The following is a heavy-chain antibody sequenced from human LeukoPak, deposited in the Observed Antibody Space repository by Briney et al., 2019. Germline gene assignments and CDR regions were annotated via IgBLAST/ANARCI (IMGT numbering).Heavy chain of an antibody. D-gene: IGHD3-10*01. Sequence: ASVKVSCKASGYTFTSYAMHWVRQAPGQRLEWMGWINAGNGNTKYSQKFQGRITITRATSASTAYMELSSLRSEDTAVYYCARVLGSYYYYYYGMDVWGQGTTVTVSS. CDR1: GYTFTSYA. CDR3: ARVLGSYYYYYYGMDV. CDR2: INAGNGNT. V-gene: IGHV1-3*01. J-gene: IGHJ6*02.